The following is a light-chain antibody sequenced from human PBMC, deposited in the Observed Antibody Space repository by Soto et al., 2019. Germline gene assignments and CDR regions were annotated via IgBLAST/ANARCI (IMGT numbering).Light chain of an antibody. J-gene: IGLJ1*01. Sequence: QSALIQPASVSGSPGQSITISCTATTSDVGAYNFVSWYQQHPGKGPKLLIYEVSNRPSEVSNRFSGSKSGNTASLTISGLQGEDEADYYCSSYTSSNTLYVFGSGTKLTVL. CDR3: SSYTSSNTLYV. V-gene: IGLV2-14*01. CDR2: EVS. CDR1: TSDVGAYNF.